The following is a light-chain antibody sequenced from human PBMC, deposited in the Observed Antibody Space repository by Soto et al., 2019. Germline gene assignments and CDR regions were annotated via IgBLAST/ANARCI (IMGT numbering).Light chain of an antibody. CDR2: EVT. CDR3: SSFADGGNPVL. Sequence: QSVLTQPPSASGSLGQSVTISCTGTSSDVGGYNYVSWHQQHPGKAPKVMIYEVTKRPPGVPDRFSGSKSGNTASLTVSGLQAEDEADYYCSSFADGGNPVLLGGGTQLTVL. J-gene: IGLJ2*01. CDR1: SSDVGGYNY. V-gene: IGLV2-8*01.